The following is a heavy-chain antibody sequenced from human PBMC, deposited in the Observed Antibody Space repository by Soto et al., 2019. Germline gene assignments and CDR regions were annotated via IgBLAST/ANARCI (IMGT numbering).Heavy chain of an antibody. V-gene: IGHV2-5*02. J-gene: IGHJ5*02. D-gene: IGHD4-17*01. CDR2: IYWDDDK. CDR3: AHRIYGDYVGWFDP. Sequence: QITLKESGPTLVKPTQTLTLTCTFSGFSLSTSGVGVGWIRQPPGKALEWLALIYWDDDKRYSPSLKSRLTITKDTCKNQVVLTMTNMDPVDTATYYCAHRIYGDYVGWFDPWGQGTLVTVSS. CDR1: GFSLSTSGVG.